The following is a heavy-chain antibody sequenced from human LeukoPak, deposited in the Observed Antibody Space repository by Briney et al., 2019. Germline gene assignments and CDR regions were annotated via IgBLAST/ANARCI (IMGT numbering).Heavy chain of an antibody. D-gene: IGHD2-15*01. CDR3: ARDIGWTKGSFDY. CDR1: GGSISSGGYY. Sequence: SETPSLTCTVSGGSISSGGYYWSWIRQSPGKGLEVIAGIFHDGRTYYNPSLQSRVTISVDTFRNRFSLKLKSMTAADAAVYYCARDIGWTKGSFDYWGQGTLVTASS. J-gene: IGHJ4*02. V-gene: IGHV4-39*02. CDR2: IFHDGRT.